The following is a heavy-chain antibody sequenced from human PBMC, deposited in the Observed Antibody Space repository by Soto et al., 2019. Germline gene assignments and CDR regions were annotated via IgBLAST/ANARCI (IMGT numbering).Heavy chain of an antibody. V-gene: IGHV1-69*06. J-gene: IGHJ5*02. CDR3: ARVFTGRWFGR. CDR2: ITPMFGAP. D-gene: IGHD3-10*02. CDR1: GGPFSSYA. Sequence: QVQLVQSGAEVKKPGSSVKVSCTASGGPFSSYAINWVRQAPGQGLEWMGVITPMFGAPHYAQNFKGRITMTADKSTNTAYMELSSLTSGDTAVYCCARVFTGRWFGRWGQGPWSPSPQ.